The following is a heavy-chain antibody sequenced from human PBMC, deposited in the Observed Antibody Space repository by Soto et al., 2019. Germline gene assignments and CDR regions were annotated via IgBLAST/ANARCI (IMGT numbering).Heavy chain of an antibody. Sequence: ASVKVSCKASGFTFTSSAVQWVRQARGQRLEWIGWIVVGSGNTNYAQKFQGRVTMTRNTSTSTAYMELSSLRSEDTAVYYCARESTSHYYYYYMDVWGKGTTVTVSS. CDR2: IVVGSGNT. J-gene: IGHJ6*03. CDR3: ARESTSHYYYYYMDV. CDR1: GFTFTSSA. V-gene: IGHV1-58*01. D-gene: IGHD2-2*01.